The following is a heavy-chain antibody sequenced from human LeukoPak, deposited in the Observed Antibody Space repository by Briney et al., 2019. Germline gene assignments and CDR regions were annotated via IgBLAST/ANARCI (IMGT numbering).Heavy chain of an antibody. V-gene: IGHV3-43D*04. J-gene: IGHJ6*04. CDR3: AKDTGGYYYGMDV. CDR1: GFTFDDYA. Sequence: PGGSLRLSCAASGFTFDDYAIHWVRQARGKGLEWVSLISWDGGSTYYADSVKGRFTISRDNSKNSLYLQMNSLRAEDTALYYCAKDTGGYYYGMDVWGKGTTVTVSS. D-gene: IGHD3-10*01. CDR2: ISWDGGST.